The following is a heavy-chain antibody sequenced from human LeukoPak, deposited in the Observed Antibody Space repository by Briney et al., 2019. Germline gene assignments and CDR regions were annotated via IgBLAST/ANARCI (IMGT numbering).Heavy chain of an antibody. D-gene: IGHD6-6*01. Sequence: GGSLRLSCAASGFTFSSYGMHWVRQAPGKGLEWVAVIWYDGSNKYYADSVKGRFTISRDNSKNTLYLQMNSLRAEDTAVYYCAKGGGSSSLSYYYYMDVWGKGTTVTVSS. CDR1: GFTFSSYG. CDR3: AKGGGSSSLSYYYYMDV. CDR2: IWYDGSNK. J-gene: IGHJ6*03. V-gene: IGHV3-33*03.